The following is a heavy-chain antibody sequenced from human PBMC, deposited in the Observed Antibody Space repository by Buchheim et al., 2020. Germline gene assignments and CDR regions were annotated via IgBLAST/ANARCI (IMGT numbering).Heavy chain of an antibody. Sequence: QVQLVESGGGVVQPGRSLRLSCAASGFTFSSYAMHWVRQAPGKGLEWVAVISYDGSNKYYADSVKGRFTISRDNSKNTLYLQMNSLRAEDTAVYYCARFPYSSGWYYFDYWGQGT. CDR2: ISYDGSNK. V-gene: IGHV3-30*04. D-gene: IGHD6-19*01. J-gene: IGHJ4*02. CDR1: GFTFSSYA. CDR3: ARFPYSSGWYYFDY.